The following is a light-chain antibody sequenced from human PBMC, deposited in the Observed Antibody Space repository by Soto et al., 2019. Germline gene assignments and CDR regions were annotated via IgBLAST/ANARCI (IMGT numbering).Light chain of an antibody. CDR2: DVN. V-gene: IGLV2-14*03. CDR1: SSDVGGYTF. CDR3: CSYTSSSTHV. J-gene: IGLJ1*01. Sequence: QSALTQPASVSGSPGQSITISCTGTSSDVGGYTFVSWYQQHPGKVPKLMIFDVNRRTSGVSDRFSGSKSGNTASLTISGLQAEDEGDYYCCSYTSSSTHVFGSGTKVTVL.